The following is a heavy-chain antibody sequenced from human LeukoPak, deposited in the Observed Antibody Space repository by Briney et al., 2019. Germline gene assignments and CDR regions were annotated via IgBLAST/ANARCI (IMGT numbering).Heavy chain of an antibody. CDR2: IYHSGST. CDR3: ARVYGALGQAYFDY. D-gene: IGHD4-17*01. J-gene: IGHJ4*02. V-gene: IGHV4-30-2*01. Sequence: SETLSLTCAVSGGSISSGGYSWSWIRQPPGKGLEWIGYIYHSGSTYYNPSLKSRVTISVDRSKNQFSLKLSSVTAADTAVYYCARVYGALGQAYFDYWGQGTLVTVSS. CDR1: GGSISSGGYS.